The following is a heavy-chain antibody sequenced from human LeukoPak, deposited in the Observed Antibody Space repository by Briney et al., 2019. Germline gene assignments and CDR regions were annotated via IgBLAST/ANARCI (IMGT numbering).Heavy chain of an antibody. J-gene: IGHJ4*02. D-gene: IGHD5-24*01. CDR2: IYYSGST. CDR1: GGSISSYY. Sequence: WETLSLTCTVSGGSISSYYWSWIRQPTGKGLEGIGYIYYSGSTNYNPSLKSRVTISVDTSKNQFSLKLSSVTAADTAVYYCASRDGYNGSFDYWGQGTLVTVSS. V-gene: IGHV4-59*01. CDR3: ASRDGYNGSFDY.